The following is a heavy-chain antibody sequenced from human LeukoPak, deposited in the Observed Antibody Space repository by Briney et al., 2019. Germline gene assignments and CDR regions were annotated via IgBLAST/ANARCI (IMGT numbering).Heavy chain of an antibody. Sequence: GGSLRLSCQASGFTFDDSGMSWVRQAPGKGLEWVSGINWNGDNTGYADSVKGRFTISRDNAKNSLYLQMNSLRAEDTAFYYCAREVPLDYGDFSYFDSWGQGTLVTVSS. CDR1: GFTFDDSG. J-gene: IGHJ4*02. V-gene: IGHV3-20*04. CDR2: INWNGDNT. CDR3: AREVPLDYGDFSYFDS. D-gene: IGHD4-17*01.